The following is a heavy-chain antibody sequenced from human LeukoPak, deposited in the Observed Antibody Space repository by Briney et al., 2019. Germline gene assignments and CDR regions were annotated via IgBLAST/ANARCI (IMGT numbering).Heavy chain of an antibody. D-gene: IGHD3-9*01. V-gene: IGHV1-46*01. Sequence: ASVKVSCKASGYTFTSYYMHWVRHAPGQGLEWMGIINPSGGSTSYAQKFQGRVTMTRDTATSTVYIELSSLRSEDTAVYYCARGNPLRYFDWLSEPFDYWGQGTLVTVSS. CDR1: GYTFTSYY. CDR3: ARGNPLRYFDWLSEPFDY. J-gene: IGHJ4*02. CDR2: INPSGGST.